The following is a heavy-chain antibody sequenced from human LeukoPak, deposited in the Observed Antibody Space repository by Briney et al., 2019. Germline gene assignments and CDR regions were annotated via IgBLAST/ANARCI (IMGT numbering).Heavy chain of an antibody. D-gene: IGHD6-19*01. CDR2: IYYSGST. J-gene: IGHJ4*02. CDR3: ARRKTVAGRSHDY. CDR1: GGSISSYY. Sequence: SETLSLTCTVSGGSISSYYWSWIRQPPGKGLEWIGYIYYSGSTNYNPSLKSRVTISVDTSKDQFSLKLSSVTAADTAVYYCARRKTVAGRSHDYWGQGTLVTVSS. V-gene: IGHV4-59*08.